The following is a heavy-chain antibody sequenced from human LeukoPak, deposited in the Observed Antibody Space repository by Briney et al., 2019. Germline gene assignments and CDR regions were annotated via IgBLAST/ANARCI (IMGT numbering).Heavy chain of an antibody. CDR1: GDSFSNDA. V-gene: IGHV1-69*04. CDR2: IIPILGVT. CDR3: ATQSSGWHIYYFDH. J-gene: IGHJ4*02. Sequence: ASVTVSCKASGDSFSNDAISWVRQVPGQGYEWVGRIIPILGVTHYALKFRGRVTITADKSTSAADMELRSLTSDDTAVYYCATQSSGWHIYYFDHWGQGTLVTVSS. D-gene: IGHD6-25*01.